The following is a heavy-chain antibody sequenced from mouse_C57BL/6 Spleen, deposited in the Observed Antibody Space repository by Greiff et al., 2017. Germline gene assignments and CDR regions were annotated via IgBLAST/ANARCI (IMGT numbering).Heavy chain of an antibody. J-gene: IGHJ2*01. V-gene: IGHV5-6*01. CDR2: ISSGGSYT. CDR3: ARPGEKGGFDY. D-gene: IGHD1-1*02. Sequence: EVKLMESGGDLVKPGGSLKLSCAASGFTFSSYGMSWVRQPPDKRLEWVATISSGGSYTYYPASVKGRFTISRDTAKNTLYQQMSSLKSEDTATYYGARPGEKGGFDYWGQGTTLTVAS. CDR1: GFTFSSYG.